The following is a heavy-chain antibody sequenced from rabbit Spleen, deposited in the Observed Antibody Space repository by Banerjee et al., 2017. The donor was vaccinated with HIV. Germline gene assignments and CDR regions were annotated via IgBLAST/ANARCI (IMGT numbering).Heavy chain of an antibody. V-gene: IGHV1S45*01. Sequence: QEQLEESGGDLVKPGASLTLTCTASGFSLNKNHFMSWVRQAPGKGLEWIARIRINDGGTWYASWVNGRFTISKTSSTTVTLQMTSLTAADTATYFCARDTSSSFSSYGMDLWGPGTLVTV. CDR1: GFSLNKNHF. CDR3: ARDTSSSFSSYGMDL. CDR2: IRINDGGT. J-gene: IGHJ6*01. D-gene: IGHD1-1*01.